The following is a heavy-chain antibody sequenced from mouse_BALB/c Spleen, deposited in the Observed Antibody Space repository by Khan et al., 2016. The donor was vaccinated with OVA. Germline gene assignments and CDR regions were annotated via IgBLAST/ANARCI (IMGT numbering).Heavy chain of an antibody. CDR2: IWVSGSK. V-gene: IGHV2-6-5*01. CDR3: ARDPPYYSMDY. Sequence: QVQLKESGPGLVAPSQSLSITCTVSGFSLTDYAVSWIRQPPGKGLEWLGVIWVSGSKYYNSVLKPRLSISKDNSKSQVFLKMNSLQTDDTAMYFCARDPPYYSMDYWGQGTSVTVSS. J-gene: IGHJ4*01. CDR1: GFSLTDYA.